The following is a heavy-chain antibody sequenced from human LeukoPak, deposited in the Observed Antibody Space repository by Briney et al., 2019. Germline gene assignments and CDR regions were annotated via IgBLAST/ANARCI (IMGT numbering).Heavy chain of an antibody. CDR2: INWNSGSI. J-gene: IGHJ4*02. D-gene: IGHD5-12*01. CDR1: GFTFDDSA. Sequence: SLRLSCAASGFTFDDSAMHWVRQAPGKGLEWVSGINWNSGSIGYADSVKGRFTISRDNAKNSLYLQMNGLRAEDTALYYCAKDFSGYDLAARYYFDYWGQGTLVTVSS. CDR3: AKDFSGYDLAARYYFDY. V-gene: IGHV3-9*01.